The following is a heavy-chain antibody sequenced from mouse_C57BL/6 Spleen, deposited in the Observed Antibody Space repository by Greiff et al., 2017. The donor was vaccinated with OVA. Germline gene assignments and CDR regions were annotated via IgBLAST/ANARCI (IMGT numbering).Heavy chain of an antibody. Sequence: QVQLKESGAELVRPGASVTLSCKASGYTFTDYEMHWVKQTPVHGLEWIGAIDPETGGTAYNQKFKGKAILTADKSSSTAYMELRSLTSEDSAVYYCTSNWDGFAYWGQGTLVTVSA. CDR2: IDPETGGT. CDR1: GYTFTDYE. J-gene: IGHJ3*01. CDR3: TSNWDGFAY. D-gene: IGHD4-1*01. V-gene: IGHV1-15*01.